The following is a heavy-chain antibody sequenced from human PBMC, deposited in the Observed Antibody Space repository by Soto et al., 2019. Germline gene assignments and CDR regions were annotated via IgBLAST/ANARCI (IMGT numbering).Heavy chain of an antibody. J-gene: IGHJ5*02. Sequence: QVQLVQSGAEVKKPGSSVKVSCKASGGTFSSYAIRWVRQAPGQGLEWMGGIIPIFGTANYAQKFQGRVTITADESTSTAYMELSSLRSEDTAVYYCANDFRIAAAGTANNWFDPWGQGTLVTVSS. CDR3: ANDFRIAAAGTANNWFDP. V-gene: IGHV1-69*01. CDR2: IIPIFGTA. CDR1: GGTFSSYA. D-gene: IGHD6-13*01.